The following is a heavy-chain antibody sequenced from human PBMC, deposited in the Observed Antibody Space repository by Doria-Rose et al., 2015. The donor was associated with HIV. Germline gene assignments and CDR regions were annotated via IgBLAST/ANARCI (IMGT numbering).Heavy chain of an antibody. J-gene: IGHJ4*02. CDR2: IFSDDER. D-gene: IGHD6-13*01. Sequence: GPVLVKPTETLTLTCTVSGVSLSSPGMGVSWIRQPPGKALEWLANIFSDDERSYTTSLKSRLTISRGTSKSQVVLTMTDMDPVDTATYYCARIKSSRWYHKYYFDFWGQGTLVIVSA. CDR1: GVSLSSPGMG. V-gene: IGHV2-26*01. CDR3: ARIKSSRWYHKYYFDF.